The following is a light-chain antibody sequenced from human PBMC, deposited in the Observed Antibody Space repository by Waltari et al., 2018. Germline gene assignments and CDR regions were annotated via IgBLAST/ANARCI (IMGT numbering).Light chain of an antibody. V-gene: IGKV3-20*01. CDR1: QSVNNNY. CDR3: QQYGHSPRT. J-gene: IGKJ1*01. Sequence: EVVLTQSPGTLSLSPVERATLFCRASQSVNNNYVAWYQQRPGQAPRFLISAASSRASGIPDRFSGSGSGTDFTLTISRVESEGFAIYFCQQYGHSPRTFGQGTKVEIK. CDR2: AAS.